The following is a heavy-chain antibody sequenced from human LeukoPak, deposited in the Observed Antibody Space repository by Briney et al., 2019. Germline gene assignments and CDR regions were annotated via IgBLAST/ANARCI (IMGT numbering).Heavy chain of an antibody. J-gene: IGHJ5*02. CDR3: TRAFYETYGYWFDP. Sequence: PGGSLRLSCTASEFTFGHYSLSWVRQAAGKWLEWVGLIRSKAYGGTTEYAASVKGRFTIARDDSKSIAYLQMNSLKTEDTAVYYCTRAFYETYGYWFDPWGQGTLVTVSS. D-gene: IGHD5/OR15-5a*01. V-gene: IGHV3-49*04. CDR2: IRSKAYGGTT. CDR1: EFTFGHYS.